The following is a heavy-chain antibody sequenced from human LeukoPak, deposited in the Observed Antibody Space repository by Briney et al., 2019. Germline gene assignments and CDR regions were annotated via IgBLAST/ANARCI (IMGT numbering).Heavy chain of an antibody. D-gene: IGHD3-9*01. CDR3: ATSRRDYNIFTGYYSPQDDAFDI. V-gene: IGHV4-59*08. CDR1: GGSISSYY. CDR2: IYNSGST. Sequence: PSETLSLTCTVSGGSISSYYWNWIRQPPGKGLERIGYIYNSGSTDHNPPLTSRVTISVASSKNQVSLRLSSVNAADKAVYYCATSRRDYNIFTGYYSPQDDAFDIWGQGTMVTVSS. J-gene: IGHJ3*02.